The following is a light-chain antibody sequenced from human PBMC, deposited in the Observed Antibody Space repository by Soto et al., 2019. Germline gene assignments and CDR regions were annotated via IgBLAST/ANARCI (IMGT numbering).Light chain of an antibody. CDR3: QQYNDWPLT. CDR2: GAS. CDR1: QSVSSK. V-gene: IGKV3-15*01. Sequence: EVVMTQFPATLSVSPGERATLSCRASQSVSSKLAWYQQSPGQAPRLLIYGASTRATGIPARFSGSGSGTEFTLTISSLQSEDFAVYHCQQYNDWPLTFGGVTKVEIK. J-gene: IGKJ4*01.